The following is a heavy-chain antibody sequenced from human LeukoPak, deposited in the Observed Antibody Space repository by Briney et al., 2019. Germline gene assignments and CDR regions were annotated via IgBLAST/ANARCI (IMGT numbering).Heavy chain of an antibody. D-gene: IGHD5/OR15-5a*01. CDR1: GGSISRTSYY. CDR2: IYYSGST. Sequence: PSETLSLTCTVSGGSISRTSYYWGWIRQPPGKGLEWIGSIYYSGSTYYNPSLKSRVTISVDTSKNQFSLKLRSVTAADTAVYYCAREGGSTKDYWGQGTLVTVSS. CDR3: AREGGSTKDY. V-gene: IGHV4-39*02. J-gene: IGHJ4*02.